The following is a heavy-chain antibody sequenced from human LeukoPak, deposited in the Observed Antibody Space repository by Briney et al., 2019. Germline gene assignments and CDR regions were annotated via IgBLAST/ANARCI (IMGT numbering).Heavy chain of an antibody. CDR1: GGSISRGSYY. CDR3: AREAPRPDY. J-gene: IGHJ4*02. Sequence: PSQTLSLTCTVSGGSISRGSYYWSWFRQPAGKGLEWIGRIYTSGSTNYNPSLKSRVTISVDTSKNQFLLKLSSVTATDTAVYYCAREAPRPDYWGQGTLVTVSS. V-gene: IGHV4-61*02. CDR2: IYTSGST.